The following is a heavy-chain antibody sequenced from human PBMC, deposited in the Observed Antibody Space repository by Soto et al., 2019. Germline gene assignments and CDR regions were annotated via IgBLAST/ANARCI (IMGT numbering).Heavy chain of an antibody. V-gene: IGHV5-51*01. Sequence: GESLKISCKGSGYTFTSYWIAWVRQMPGKGLEWMGLIYPGDSDTRYSPSFQGQVTISADKSISTAYLQWSGLKASDSAMYYCAIRGNSHAYFDFWGQGTLVTVSS. CDR3: AIRGNSHAYFDF. CDR2: IYPGDSDT. J-gene: IGHJ4*02. CDR1: GYTFTSYW. D-gene: IGHD5-18*01.